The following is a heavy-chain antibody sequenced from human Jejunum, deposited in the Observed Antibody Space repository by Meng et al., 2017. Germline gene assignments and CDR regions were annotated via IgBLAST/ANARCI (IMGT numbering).Heavy chain of an antibody. J-gene: IGHJ4*02. Sequence: GRLQGSGPGLVRPSGALSLTCAVSGGFSSIYWWSWLRQPPGKGLEWIGEMHQSGSSNYNPSLKSRLTMSVDESKNHFSLKLNSVTAADTAVYYCARGWKYAWFNWGQGTLVTVSS. CDR1: GGFSSIYW. CDR2: MHQSGSS. CDR3: ARGWKYAWFN. D-gene: IGHD1-7*01. V-gene: IGHV4-4*02.